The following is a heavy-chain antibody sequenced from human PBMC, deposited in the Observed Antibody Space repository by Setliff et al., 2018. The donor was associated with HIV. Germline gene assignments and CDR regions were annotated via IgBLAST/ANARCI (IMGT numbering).Heavy chain of an antibody. J-gene: IGHJ4*02. CDR3: ARDGAYYYDSSGYYHYYFDY. CDR1: GFTFSSYS. V-gene: IGHV3-21*01. D-gene: IGHD3-22*01. CDR2: ISSTSSYI. Sequence: GGSLRLSCAASGFTFSSYSMSWVRQAPGKGLEWVSYISSTSSYIYYADSVKGRVTISRDNAKNSLYLQMNSLRAEDTAVYYCARDGAYYYDSSGYYHYYFDYWGQGTQVTVSS.